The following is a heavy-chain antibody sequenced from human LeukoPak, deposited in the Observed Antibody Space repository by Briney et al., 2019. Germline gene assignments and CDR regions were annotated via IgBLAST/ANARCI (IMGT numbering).Heavy chain of an antibody. V-gene: IGHV3-33*01. J-gene: IGHJ4*02. CDR2: IWYDGSNK. D-gene: IGHD6-13*01. Sequence: GGSLRLSCAASGFTFSSYGMHWVRQAPGKGLEAVAVIWYDGSNKYYADSVKGRFTISRDNYKNTLYLQMNSLRAEDTAVYYCAREYEQLVSYYFDYWGQGTLVTVSS. CDR1: GFTFSSYG. CDR3: AREYEQLVSYYFDY.